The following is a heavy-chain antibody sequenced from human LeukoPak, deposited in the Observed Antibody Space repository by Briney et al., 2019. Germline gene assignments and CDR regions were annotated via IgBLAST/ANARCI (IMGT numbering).Heavy chain of an antibody. J-gene: IGHJ4*02. CDR3: ARLNPRYYYDSSGYYPREFDY. CDR1: GDSINSLDL. D-gene: IGHD3-22*01. V-gene: IGHV4-4*02. CDR2: MYLSGTT. Sequence: TSETLSLTCTVSGDSINSLDLWSWVRQPPGKGLEWIGEMYLSGTTHSNPSVKSRVTISVDTSKNQFSLKLSSVTAADTAVYYCARLNPRYYYDSSGYYPREFDYWGQGTLVTVSS.